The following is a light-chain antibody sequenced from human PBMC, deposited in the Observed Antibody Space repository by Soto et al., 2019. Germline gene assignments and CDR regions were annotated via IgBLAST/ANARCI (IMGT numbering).Light chain of an antibody. J-gene: IGLJ1*01. CDR1: SSDIGGYNY. CDR3: SSYAGTNDPFV. Sequence: QSALTQPPSASGSPGQSITISCSGTSSDIGGYNYVSWYQQYPGKAPKLMIYEVTKRPSGVPDRFSGSKSGDTASLTVSGLQAEDEADYYCSSYAGTNDPFVFGTWTKLTVL. CDR2: EVT. V-gene: IGLV2-8*01.